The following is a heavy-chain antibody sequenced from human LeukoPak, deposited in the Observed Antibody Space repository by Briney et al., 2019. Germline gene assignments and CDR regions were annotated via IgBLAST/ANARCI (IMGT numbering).Heavy chain of an antibody. D-gene: IGHD3-10*01. CDR3: AHRRRSSGSGNWFDP. CDR1: GFSLSTSGVG. V-gene: IGHV2-5*02. Sequence: ESGPTLVKPTQTLTLTCTFSGFSLSTSGVGVGWIRQPPGKALEWLALIYWDGDKLYSPSLESSLTITKDTSKNQVVLTMTDMDPVDTATYYCAHRRRSSGSGNWFDPWGQGTLVTVSS. J-gene: IGHJ5*02. CDR2: IYWDGDK.